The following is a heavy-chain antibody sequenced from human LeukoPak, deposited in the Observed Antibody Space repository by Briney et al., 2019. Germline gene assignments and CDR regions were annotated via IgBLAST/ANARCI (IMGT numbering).Heavy chain of an antibody. J-gene: IGHJ4*02. Sequence: SETLSLTCTVSGGSISSSSYYWGWIRQPPGKGLEWTGSIYYSGSTNYNPSLKSRVTISVDTSKNQFSLKLSSVTAADTAVYYCASGVGGEAWAYWGQGTLVTVSS. CDR1: GGSISSSSYY. V-gene: IGHV4-39*07. D-gene: IGHD2-8*01. CDR3: ASGVGGEAWAY. CDR2: IYYSGST.